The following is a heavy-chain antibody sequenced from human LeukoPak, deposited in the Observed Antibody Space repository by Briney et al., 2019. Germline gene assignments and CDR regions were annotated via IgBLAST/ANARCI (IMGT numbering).Heavy chain of an antibody. J-gene: IGHJ6*02. CDR1: GGSMSSYY. CDR2: IYYSGTT. CDR3: ARGWPDYYSMDI. Sequence: SETLSLTCTVSGGSMSSYYWSWIRQPPGKGLEWIGYIYYSGTTSYNPSLKGRVTLSIDTSNNHFALKVRSVTAGDTAMYYCARGWPDYYSMDIWGPGTTVTVSS. D-gene: IGHD2-15*01. V-gene: IGHV4-59*01.